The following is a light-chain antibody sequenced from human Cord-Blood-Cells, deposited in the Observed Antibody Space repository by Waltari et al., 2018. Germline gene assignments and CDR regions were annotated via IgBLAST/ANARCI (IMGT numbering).Light chain of an antibody. CDR3: CSYAGSSTWV. V-gene: IGLV2-23*01. J-gene: IGLJ3*02. CDR2: GGS. Sequence: QSALTQPASVSASAGQSLTIPCTGTSSDVGRYNLFSWNQRHPGKAPKLRIYGGSKRPSGFANRFSGSKSGNTASLTISGLQAEDEADYYCCSYAGSSTWVFGGGTKLTVL. CDR1: SSDVGRYNL.